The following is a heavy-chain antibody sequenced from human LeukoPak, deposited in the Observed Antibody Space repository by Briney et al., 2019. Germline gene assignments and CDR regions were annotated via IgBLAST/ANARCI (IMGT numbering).Heavy chain of an antibody. D-gene: IGHD1-26*01. J-gene: IGHJ4*02. V-gene: IGHV3-48*03. Sequence: PGGPLRLSCAASGFTFSSYEMNWVRQAPGKGLEWVSYISSSGSTIYYADSVKGRFTISRDNAKNSLYLQMNSLRAEDTAVYYCARDYDVSGSYGGWGQGTLVTVSS. CDR2: ISSSGSTI. CDR1: GFTFSSYE. CDR3: ARDYDVSGSYGG.